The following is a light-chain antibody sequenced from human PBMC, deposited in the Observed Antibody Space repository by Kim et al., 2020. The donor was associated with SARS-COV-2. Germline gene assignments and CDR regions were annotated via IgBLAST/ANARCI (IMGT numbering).Light chain of an antibody. CDR1: QSVSSNW. Sequence: PGERATLSCGASQSVSSNWLAWYQQKPGLAPRLLIYDASSRFTGIPDRFSGSGSGTDFTLTISRVEPEDFAVYYCQQYGSSPGTFGQGTKLEI. V-gene: IGKV3D-20*01. J-gene: IGKJ2*01. CDR2: DAS. CDR3: QQYGSSPGT.